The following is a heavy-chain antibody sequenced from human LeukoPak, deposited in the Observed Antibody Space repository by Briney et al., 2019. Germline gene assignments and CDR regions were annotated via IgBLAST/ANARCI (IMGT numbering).Heavy chain of an antibody. CDR1: GYSISSTYY. D-gene: IGHD5-18*01. CDR3: ARVNTPVATFDY. V-gene: IGHV4-38-2*02. CDR2: ISHSGST. Sequence: SETLSLTCTVSGYSISSTYYGGWIWQPPGKGLEWIASISHSGSTYYNPSLKSRVTISVDTSKNQFSLKLSSVTAADTAVYYCARVNTPVATFDYWGQGTLVTVSS. J-gene: IGHJ4*02.